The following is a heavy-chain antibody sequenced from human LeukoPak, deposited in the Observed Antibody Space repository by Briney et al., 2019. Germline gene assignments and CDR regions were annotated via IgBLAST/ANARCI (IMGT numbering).Heavy chain of an antibody. J-gene: IGHJ4*02. D-gene: IGHD6-13*01. CDR2: IYYSGST. CDR1: GGSVSSGSYY. Sequence: SETLSLTCTVSGGSVSSGSYYWSWIRQPPGKGLEWIGYIYYSGSTNYNPSLKSRVTISVDTSKNQFSLKLSSVTAADTAVYYCARGEGEVYWHSSSWRDGYDYYFDYWGQGTLVTVSS. CDR3: ARGEGEVYWHSSSWRDGYDYYFDY. V-gene: IGHV4-61*01.